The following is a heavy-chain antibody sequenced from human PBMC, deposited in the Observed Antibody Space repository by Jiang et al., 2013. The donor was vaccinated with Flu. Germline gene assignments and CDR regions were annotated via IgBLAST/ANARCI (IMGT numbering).Heavy chain of an antibody. CDR1: AGTFSSYA. CDR2: IIPIFGTS. Sequence: EVKKPGSSVKVSCKASAGTFSSYAFSWVRQAPGQGLEWMGGIIPIFGTSNYAQKFQGRVTITADESADESTSTAYMELSSLRSEDTAVYYCARAIGGYSYGPFEYWGQGTLVTVSA. D-gene: IGHD5-18*01. J-gene: IGHJ4*02. V-gene: IGHV1-69*01. CDR3: ARAIGGYSYGPFEY.